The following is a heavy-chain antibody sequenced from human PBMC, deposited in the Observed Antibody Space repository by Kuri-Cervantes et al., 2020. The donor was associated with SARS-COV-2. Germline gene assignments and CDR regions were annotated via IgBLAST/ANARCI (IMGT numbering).Heavy chain of an antibody. CDR2: IWYDGSNK. CDR1: GFTFSSYG. D-gene: IGHD3-9*01. J-gene: IGHJ6*02. CDR3: ARDSLYYDILTGYYNPHYYYYYGMDV. V-gene: IGHV3-33*01. Sequence: LSLTCAASGFTFSSYGMHWVRQAPGKGLEWVAVIWYDGSNKYYADSVKGRFTISRDNSKNTLYLQMNSLRAEDTAVYYCARDSLYYDILTGYYNPHYYYYYGMDVWGQGTTVTVSS.